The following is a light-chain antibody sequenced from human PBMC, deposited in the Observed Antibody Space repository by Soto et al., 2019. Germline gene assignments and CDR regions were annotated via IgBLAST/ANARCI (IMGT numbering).Light chain of an antibody. J-gene: IGKJ3*01. Sequence: EIVMTQSPATLSVSPGERATLSCRASQSVSSNLAWYQQKPGQAPRLLIYGASTRATGIPARFSGSGSGTEFTLTISSLQSEDFATYYCQQYDNLPPFTFGPGTKVDIK. CDR1: QSVSSN. V-gene: IGKV3D-15*01. CDR2: GAS. CDR3: QQYDNLPPFT.